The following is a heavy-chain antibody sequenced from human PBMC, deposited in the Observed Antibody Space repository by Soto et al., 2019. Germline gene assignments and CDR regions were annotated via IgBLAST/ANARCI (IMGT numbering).Heavy chain of an antibody. CDR2: IIPIFGTA. V-gene: IGHV1-69*01. J-gene: IGHJ6*02. CDR3: ARVDWSHPSYDMEGRGYRRNYYYYGMDV. D-gene: IGHD3-9*01. CDR1: GGTFSSYA. Sequence: QVQLVQSGAEVKKPGSSVKVSCKASGGTFSSYAISWVRQAPGQGLEWMGGIIPIFGTANYAQKFQGRVTITADESTSTAYMELSSLRSEDTAVYYCARVDWSHPSYDMEGRGYRRNYYYYGMDVWGQGTTVTVSS.